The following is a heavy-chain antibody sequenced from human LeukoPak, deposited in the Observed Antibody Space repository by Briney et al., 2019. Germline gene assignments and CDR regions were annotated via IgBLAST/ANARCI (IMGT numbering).Heavy chain of an antibody. Sequence: PSETLSLTCTVSGGSISSYYWSWIRQPAGKGLEWIGRIYTSGSTNYNPSLKSRVTMSVDTSKNQFSLKLSSVTAADTAVYYCARDSGYDSVTRYYYYYYMDVWGKGTTVTVSS. CDR2: IYTSGST. J-gene: IGHJ6*03. D-gene: IGHD5-12*01. CDR1: GGSISSYY. CDR3: ARDSGYDSVTRYYYYYYMDV. V-gene: IGHV4-4*07.